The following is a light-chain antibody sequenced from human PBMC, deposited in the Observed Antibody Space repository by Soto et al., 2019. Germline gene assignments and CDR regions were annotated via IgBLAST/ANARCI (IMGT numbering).Light chain of an antibody. Sequence: EIVLTQSPATLSLSPGERATLSCRASQSVSTYLAWYQQKPGQAPRLLIYDASKRATGIPDRFSGGGSGTDFTLPISSLEPEDFAVYYCQHREDLHLTFGGGTKVEIK. CDR1: QSVSTY. CDR2: DAS. J-gene: IGKJ4*01. V-gene: IGKV3-11*01. CDR3: QHREDLHLT.